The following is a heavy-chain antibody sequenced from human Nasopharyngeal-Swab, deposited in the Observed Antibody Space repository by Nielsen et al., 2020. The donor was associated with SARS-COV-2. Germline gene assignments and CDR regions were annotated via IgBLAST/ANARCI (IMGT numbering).Heavy chain of an antibody. CDR2: ISRSGSTI. V-gene: IGHV3-11*01. D-gene: IGHD3-22*01. Sequence: GGSLRLSCAASGFTFSDYYMSWIRQAPGKGLEGVSYISRSGSTIYYADSVKGRFTISRDNAKNSLYLQMNSLRAEDTAVYYCARTYYYDSSGYYYVWFDPWGQGTLVTVSS. J-gene: IGHJ5*02. CDR1: GFTFSDYY. CDR3: ARTYYYDSSGYYYVWFDP.